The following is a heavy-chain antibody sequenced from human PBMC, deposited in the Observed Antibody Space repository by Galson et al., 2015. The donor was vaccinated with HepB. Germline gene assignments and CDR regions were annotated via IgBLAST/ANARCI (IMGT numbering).Heavy chain of an antibody. Sequence: SLRLSCAASGFTFGDYAMSWVRQAPGKGLEWVGFIRSKAYGGTTEYAASVKGRFTISRDDSKSIAYLQMNSLKTEDTAVYYCTRPYYGSGSYYTNDYWGQGTLVTVSS. CDR1: GFTFGDYA. CDR2: IRSKAYGGTT. D-gene: IGHD3-10*01. V-gene: IGHV3-49*04. CDR3: TRPYYGSGSYYTNDY. J-gene: IGHJ4*02.